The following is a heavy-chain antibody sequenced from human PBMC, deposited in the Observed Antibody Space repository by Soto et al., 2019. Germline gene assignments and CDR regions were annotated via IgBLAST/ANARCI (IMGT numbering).Heavy chain of an antibody. V-gene: IGHV4-59*01. CDR3: ARKLNSNYVHWYYYYGIDV. CDR1: GGSISSYY. D-gene: IGHD4-4*01. CDR2: IYYSGNT. Sequence: NPSETLSLTCIVSGGSISSYYWSWIRQSPGKGLEWIGYIYYSGNTNYNPSLKSRVTISVDTSKNQFSLKLSSVTAADTAVYYCARKLNSNYVHWYYYYGIDVWGQGTTVTVSS. J-gene: IGHJ6*02.